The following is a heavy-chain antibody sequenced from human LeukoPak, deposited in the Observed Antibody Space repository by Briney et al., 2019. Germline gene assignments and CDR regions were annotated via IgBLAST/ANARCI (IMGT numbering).Heavy chain of an antibody. J-gene: IGHJ4*02. D-gene: IGHD6-13*01. V-gene: IGHV4-59*01. CDR1: GGSLSRYY. Sequence: SETLSLTCTVSGGSLSRYYWSWIRQPPGKGLEWIGYIYYSGSTNYNPSLKSRVTISVDTSKNQFSLKLSSVTAADTAVYYCARYRGIAAADFDYWGQGTLVTVSS. CDR3: ARYRGIAAADFDY. CDR2: IYYSGST.